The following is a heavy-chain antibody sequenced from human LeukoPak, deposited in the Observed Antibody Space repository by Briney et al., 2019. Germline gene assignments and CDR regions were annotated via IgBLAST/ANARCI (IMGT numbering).Heavy chain of an antibody. CDR3: VKDLWVWYYYGSGSTHFDY. Sequence: PGGSLRLSCSASGFTFSSYAMQWVRQAPGKGLEYVSAISSNGGSTYYADSVKGRFTISRDNSKNTLYLQMSSLRAEDTAVYYCVKDLWVWYYYGSGSTHFDYWGQGTLVTVSS. CDR2: ISSNGGST. D-gene: IGHD3-10*01. V-gene: IGHV3-64D*06. CDR1: GFTFSSYA. J-gene: IGHJ4*02.